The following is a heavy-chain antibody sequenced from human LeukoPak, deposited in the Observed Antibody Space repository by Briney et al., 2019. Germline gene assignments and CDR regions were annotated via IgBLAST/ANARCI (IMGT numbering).Heavy chain of an antibody. Sequence: AASVKVSCKASGGTFSSYAISWVRQAPGQGLEWMGRIIPILGIANYAQKFQGRVTMTTDTSTSTAYMELRSLRSDDTAVYYCARVYSGSYYADYYYYYMDVWGKGTTVTVSS. V-gene: IGHV1-69*04. J-gene: IGHJ6*03. CDR2: IIPILGIA. D-gene: IGHD1-26*01. CDR3: ARVYSGSYYADYYYYYMDV. CDR1: GGTFSSYA.